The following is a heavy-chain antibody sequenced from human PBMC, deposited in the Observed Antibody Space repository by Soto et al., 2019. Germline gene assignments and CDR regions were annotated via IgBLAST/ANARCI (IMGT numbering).Heavy chain of an antibody. J-gene: IGHJ4*02. CDR1: GFTFSSYS. V-gene: IGHV3-48*02. CDR2: ITSSSATI. Sequence: VGSLRLSCAASGFTFSSYSMNWVRQAPGKGLEWVSCITSSSATIYYADSVRGRFTISRDNAKNSLFLQMNSLRDEDTAVYYCARDLSDWGQGTLVTVSS. CDR3: ARDLSD.